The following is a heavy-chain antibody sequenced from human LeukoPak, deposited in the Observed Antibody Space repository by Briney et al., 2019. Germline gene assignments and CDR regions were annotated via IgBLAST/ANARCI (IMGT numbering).Heavy chain of an antibody. D-gene: IGHD2-2*02. V-gene: IGHV3-23*01. J-gene: IGHJ6*02. CDR3: ARRLYCSSTSCYTYYYYYGMDV. CDR2: ISGSGGST. Sequence: PGGSLRLSCAASGFTFSSYAMSWVRQAPGKGLEWVSAISGSGGSTYYADSVKGRFTISRDNSKNTLYLQMNSLRAEETAVYYCARRLYCSSTSCYTYYYYYGMDVWGQGTTVTVSS. CDR1: GFTFSSYA.